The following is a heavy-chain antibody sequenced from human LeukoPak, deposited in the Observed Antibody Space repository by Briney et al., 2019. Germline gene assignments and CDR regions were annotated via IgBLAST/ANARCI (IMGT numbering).Heavy chain of an antibody. CDR1: GYTFTGYY. V-gene: IGHV1-2*02. J-gene: IGHJ5*02. D-gene: IGHD3-16*01. Sequence: RASVKVSCKASGYTFTGYYMHWVRQAPGQGLEWVGWINPKNGGSNYAQKFQGRVTMTRDRSISTAYMELNRLTSDDTAVYYCARASFWESPINWFAPWGQGTLVTVSS. CDR3: ARASFWESPINWFAP. CDR2: INPKNGGS.